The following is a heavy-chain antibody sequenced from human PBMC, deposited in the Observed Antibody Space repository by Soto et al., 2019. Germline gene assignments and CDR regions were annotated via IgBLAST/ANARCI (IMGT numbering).Heavy chain of an antibody. J-gene: IGHJ6*02. CDR1: GYTFTSYG. V-gene: IGHV1-18*04. CDR2: ISAYNGNT. D-gene: IGHD6-13*01. CDR3: ARAINWYSSSWYGGYYYYGMDV. Sequence: ASVKVSCKASGYTFTSYGISWVRQAPGQGLEWMGWISAYNGNTNYAQKLQGRVTMTTDTSTSTAYTELRSLRSDDTAVYYCARAINWYSSSWYGGYYYYGMDVWGQGTTVTVSS.